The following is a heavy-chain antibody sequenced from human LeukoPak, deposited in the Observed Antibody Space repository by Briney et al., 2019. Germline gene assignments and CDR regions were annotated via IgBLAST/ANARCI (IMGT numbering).Heavy chain of an antibody. Sequence: PGGSLRLSCAASGFTFSRYWMSWVRQAPGKGLEWVANIKEDGSEKYYGDSVKGRLTISRDNAKNSLSLQIESLRAEDTAVYYCARQKAVVVVAATPDEDYGDYVDYYYYMDVWGKGTTVTVSS. J-gene: IGHJ6*03. D-gene: IGHD2-15*01. CDR2: IKEDGSEK. CDR1: GFTFSRYW. V-gene: IGHV3-7*01. CDR3: ARQKAVVVVAATPDEDYGDYVDYYYYMDV.